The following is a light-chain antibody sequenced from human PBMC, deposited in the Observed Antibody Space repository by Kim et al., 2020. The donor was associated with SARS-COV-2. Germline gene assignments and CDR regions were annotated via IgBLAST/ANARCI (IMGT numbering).Light chain of an antibody. CDR1: QRVSSSY. V-gene: IGKV3-20*01. CDR3: QQYGISPWT. Sequence: EVVLTQSPGTLSLSPGQRATLSCRASQRVSSSYLAWYQQKPGQAPRLLIYGASSRATGIPDRFSGSGSGTDYVLTITSLDPEDYAVYYCQQYGISPWTFGQGTKVDIK. J-gene: IGKJ1*01. CDR2: GAS.